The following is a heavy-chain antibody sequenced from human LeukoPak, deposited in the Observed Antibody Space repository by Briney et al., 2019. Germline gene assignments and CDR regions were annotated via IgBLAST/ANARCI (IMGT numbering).Heavy chain of an antibody. D-gene: IGHD5-24*01. CDR3: ARLGRLYGYIFDR. J-gene: IGHJ4*02. CDR1: GGSISAYY. CDR2: IYNSVAT. Sequence: PSETLSLTCTVSGGSISAYYWSWIRQTPEKGLEWIAYIYNSVATNYNPSLKSRVIISLDTSKNQYSLKLSSVTAADTAVSYCARLGRLYGYIFDRWGQGTLVTVSS. V-gene: IGHV4-59*08.